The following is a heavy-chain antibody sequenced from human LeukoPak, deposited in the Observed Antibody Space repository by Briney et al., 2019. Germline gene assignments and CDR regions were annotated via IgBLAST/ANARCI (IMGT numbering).Heavy chain of an antibody. CDR3: ARDGEMATILDY. CDR2: IIPIFGTA. J-gene: IGHJ4*02. CDR1: GGTFSSYA. V-gene: IGHV1-69*05. Sequence: ASVKVSCKASGGTFSSYAISWVRQAPGQGLEWMGRIIPIFGTANYAQKFQGRVTITTDESTSTAYMELSSLRSEDTAVYYCARDGEMATILDYWGQGTLVTVSS. D-gene: IGHD5-24*01.